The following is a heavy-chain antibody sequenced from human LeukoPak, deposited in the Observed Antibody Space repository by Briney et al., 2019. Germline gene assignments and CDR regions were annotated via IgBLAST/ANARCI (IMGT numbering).Heavy chain of an antibody. CDR2: INPNSGGT. J-gene: IGHJ4*02. V-gene: IGHV1-2*06. CDR1: GYTFSSYG. CDR3: VVARGTIDY. Sequence: VASVKVSCKASGYTFSSYGISWVRQAPEQGLEWMGRINPNSGGTNYAQKFQGRVTMTRDTSISTAYMELSRLRSDDTAVYYCVVARGTIDYWGQGTLVTVSS. D-gene: IGHD2-15*01.